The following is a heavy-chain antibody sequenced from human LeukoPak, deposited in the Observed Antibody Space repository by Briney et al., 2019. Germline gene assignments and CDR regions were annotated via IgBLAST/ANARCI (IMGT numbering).Heavy chain of an antibody. CDR1: GGSFSGYY. V-gene: IGHV4-34*01. CDR3: ARGRYLTTLGGAAAGFLDS. CDR2: INHSGST. J-gene: IGHJ4*02. Sequence: SETLSLTCGVNGGSFSGYYWNWIRQTPGKGLEWIGEINHSGSTNYNPSLKRRVTISVDTSQKQFSLRLASVTAADTAVYYCARGRYLTTLGGAAAGFLDSWGQGTLVTVSS. D-gene: IGHD6-13*01.